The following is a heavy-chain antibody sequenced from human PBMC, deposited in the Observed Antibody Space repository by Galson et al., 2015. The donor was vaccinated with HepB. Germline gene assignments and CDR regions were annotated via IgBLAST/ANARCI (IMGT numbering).Heavy chain of an antibody. D-gene: IGHD3-3*01. CDR3: ARDSGVVTQGLFDY. CDR2: ISAYNGNT. V-gene: IGHV1-18*01. CDR1: GYTFTSYG. Sequence: SVKVSCKASGYTFTSYGISWVRQAPGQGLEWMGWISAYNGNTNYAQKLQGRVTMTTDTSTSTAYMELRSLRSDDTAVYYCARDSGVVTQGLFDYWGQGTLVTVSS. J-gene: IGHJ4*02.